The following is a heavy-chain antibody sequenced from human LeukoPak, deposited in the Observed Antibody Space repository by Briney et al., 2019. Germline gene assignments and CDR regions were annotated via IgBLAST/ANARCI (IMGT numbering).Heavy chain of an antibody. CDR1: GGSISSGGYY. CDR2: IFSSGST. V-gene: IGHV4-31*03. CDR3: ARGDCRSTSCYVGGYYFDC. J-gene: IGHJ4*02. Sequence: SETLSLTCIVSGGSISSGGYYWSWIRQHPGKGLEWIGYIFSSGSTYYNPSLKSRVTISIDTSKNQFSLKLSSVTAADTAVYYGARGDCRSTSCYVGGYYFDCWGQGTLVTVSS. D-gene: IGHD2-2*01.